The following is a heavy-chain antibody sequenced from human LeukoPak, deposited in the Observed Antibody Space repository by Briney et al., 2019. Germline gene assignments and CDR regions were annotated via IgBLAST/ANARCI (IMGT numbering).Heavy chain of an antibody. CDR1: GFTFSSYA. CDR2: ISGSGGST. J-gene: IGHJ3*02. V-gene: IGHV3-23*01. D-gene: IGHD3-10*01. Sequence: GGSLRLSCAASGFTFSSYAMSWVRQAPGKGLEWVSAISGSGGSTYYADSVKGRFTIFRDNSKNTLYLQMNSLRAEDTAVYYCAKGGMVRVLFDIWGQGTMVTVSS. CDR3: AKGGMVRVLFDI.